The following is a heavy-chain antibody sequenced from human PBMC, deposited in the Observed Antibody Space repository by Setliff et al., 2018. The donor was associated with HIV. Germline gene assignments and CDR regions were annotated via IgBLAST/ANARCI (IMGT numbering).Heavy chain of an antibody. J-gene: IGHJ4*02. D-gene: IGHD3-3*01. Sequence: ASVKVSCKASGYTFNTYPINWVRQAPGQGLELMGWINTATGSPRFAQGFRGRFGFSLDASVTTTYLHINNLEAADSAIYHCARDGADYNFRSGTHPFDIWGQGTLVTVSS. CDR2: INTATGSP. CDR1: GYTFNTYP. V-gene: IGHV7-4-1*02. CDR3: ARDGADYNFRSGTHPFDI.